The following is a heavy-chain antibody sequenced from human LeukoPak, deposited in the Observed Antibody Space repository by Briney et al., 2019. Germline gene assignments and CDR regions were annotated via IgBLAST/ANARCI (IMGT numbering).Heavy chain of an antibody. CDR1: GYTLTELS. CDR2: FDPEDGET. V-gene: IGHV1-24*01. J-gene: IGHJ4*02. Sequence: ASVKVSCKVSGYTLTELSMHWVRQAPGEGLEWMGGFDPEDGETIYAQKFQGRVTMTEDTSTDTAYMELSSLRSEDTAVYYCATGRIMITFGGVIVIPPLGYWGQGTLVTVSS. D-gene: IGHD3-16*02. CDR3: ATGRIMITFGGVIVIPPLGY.